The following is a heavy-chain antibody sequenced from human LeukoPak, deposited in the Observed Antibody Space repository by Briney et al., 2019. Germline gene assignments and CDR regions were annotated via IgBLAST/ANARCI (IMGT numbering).Heavy chain of an antibody. Sequence: PSETLSLTCTVSGGSISSGGYYWSWIRQHPGKGLEWIGYIYYSGSTYYNPSLKSRVTISVDTSKNQFSLKLSSVTAADTAVYYCAREAGSGYYYFDYWGRGTLVTVSS. V-gene: IGHV4-31*03. CDR3: AREAGSGYYYFDY. CDR1: GGSISSGGYY. D-gene: IGHD3-22*01. J-gene: IGHJ4*02. CDR2: IYYSGST.